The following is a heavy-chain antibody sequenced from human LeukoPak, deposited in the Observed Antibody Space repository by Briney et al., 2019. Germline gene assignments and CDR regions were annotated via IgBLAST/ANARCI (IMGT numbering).Heavy chain of an antibody. J-gene: IGHJ4*02. D-gene: IGHD5-18*01. Sequence: GGSLRLSCAASGFTFSSYAMSWVRQAPGKGLEWVAVISYDGSNKYYADSVKGRFTISRDNSKNTLYLQMNSPRAEDTAVYYCARVPRGCSYGIFEYWGQGTLVTVSS. V-gene: IGHV3-30*03. CDR1: GFTFSSYA. CDR2: ISYDGSNK. CDR3: ARVPRGCSYGIFEY.